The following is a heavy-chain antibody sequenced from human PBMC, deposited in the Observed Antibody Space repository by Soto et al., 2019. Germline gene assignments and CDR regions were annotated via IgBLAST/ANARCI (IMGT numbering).Heavy chain of an antibody. J-gene: IGHJ3*02. CDR1: GYTFTSYG. V-gene: IGHV1-18*04. CDR2: ISAYNGNT. CDR3: ALFTYYYDSSGYYWSAFDI. D-gene: IGHD3-22*01. Sequence: ASVKVSCKASGYTFTSYGISWVRQAPGQGLEWMGWISAYNGNTNYAQKLQGRVSMTTDTSTSTAYMELRSLRSDDTAVYYCALFTYYYDSSGYYWSAFDIWGQGTMVTVSS.